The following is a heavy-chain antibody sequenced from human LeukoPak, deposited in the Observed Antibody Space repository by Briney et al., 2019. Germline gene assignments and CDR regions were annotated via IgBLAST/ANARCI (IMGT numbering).Heavy chain of an antibody. CDR1: GFTFSSYS. V-gene: IGHV3-21*01. CDR3: APWVGGWDEELDV. D-gene: IGHD3-10*01. Sequence: GGSLRLSCAASGFTFSSYSMNWVRQAPGKGLEWVSSISSSSSYIYYADSVKGRFTISRDNAKNSLYLQMNSLRAEDTAVYYRAPWVGGWDEELDVWGQGTTVTVSS. CDR2: ISSSSSYI. J-gene: IGHJ6*02.